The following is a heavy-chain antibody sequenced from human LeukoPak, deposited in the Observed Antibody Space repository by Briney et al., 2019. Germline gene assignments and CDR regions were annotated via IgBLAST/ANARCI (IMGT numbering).Heavy chain of an antibody. CDR2: LIPIFGTA. D-gene: IGHD5-18*01. Sequence: SVKVSCKASGGTFSSYAISWVRQAPGQGLEWMGRLIPIFGTANYAQKFQGRVTITTDESTSTAYMELSSLRSEDTAVYYCARESDVDTAMVWGYCFDYWGQGTLVTVSS. CDR1: GGTFSSYA. J-gene: IGHJ4*02. CDR3: ARESDVDTAMVWGYCFDY. V-gene: IGHV1-69*05.